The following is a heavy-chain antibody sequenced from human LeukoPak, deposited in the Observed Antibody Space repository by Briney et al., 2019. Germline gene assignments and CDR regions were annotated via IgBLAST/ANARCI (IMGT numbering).Heavy chain of an antibody. Sequence: SETLSLTCAVYGGSFSGYYWSWIRQPPGKGLEWIGEINHSGSTNYNPSLKSRVTISVDTSKNQFSLKLSSVTAADTAVYYCARSTDGYNSDFDYWGQGTLVTVSS. CDR3: ARSTDGYNSDFDY. D-gene: IGHD5-24*01. J-gene: IGHJ4*02. CDR2: INHSGST. CDR1: GGSFSGYY. V-gene: IGHV4-34*01.